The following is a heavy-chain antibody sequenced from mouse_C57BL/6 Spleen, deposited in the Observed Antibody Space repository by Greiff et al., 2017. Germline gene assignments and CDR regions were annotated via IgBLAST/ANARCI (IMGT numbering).Heavy chain of an antibody. CDR3: TRGLPPYAMDY. CDR1: GFTFSSYA. CDR2: ISSGGDYI. Sequence: EVQLQESGEGLVKPGGSLKLSCAASGFTFSSYAMSWVRQTPEKRLEWVAYISSGGDYIYYADTVKGRFTISRDNARNTLYLQMSSLKSEDTAMYYCTRGLPPYAMDYWGQGTSVTVSS. D-gene: IGHD2-4*01. V-gene: IGHV5-9-1*02. J-gene: IGHJ4*01.